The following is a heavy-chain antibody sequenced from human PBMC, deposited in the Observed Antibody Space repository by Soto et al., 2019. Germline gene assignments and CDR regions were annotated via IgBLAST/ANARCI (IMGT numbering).Heavy chain of an antibody. V-gene: IGHV1-24*01. CDR3: ATDSPTMVRGVNRKYGMDV. CDR2: FDPEDGET. J-gene: IGHJ6*02. CDR1: GYTLTELS. Sequence: ASVKVSCKVSGYTLTELSMHWVRQAPGKGLEWMGGFDPEDGETIYAQKFQGRVTMTEDTSTDTAYMELSSLRSEDTAVSYCATDSPTMVRGVNRKYGMDVWGQGTTVTVSS. D-gene: IGHD3-10*01.